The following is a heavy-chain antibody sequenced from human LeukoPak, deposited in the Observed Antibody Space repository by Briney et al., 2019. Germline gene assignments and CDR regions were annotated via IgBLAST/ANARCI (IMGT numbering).Heavy chain of an antibody. Sequence: GGSLRLSCAASGFTFSRYWMSWVRQAPGKGLEWVANIKKDGSEKYYVDSVKGRFTISRDNAKTSLYLQMNSLRAEDTAVYYCANHYNVVALDIWGQGTMVTVSS. J-gene: IGHJ3*02. D-gene: IGHD3-10*02. CDR3: ANHYNVVALDI. CDR1: GFTFSRYW. CDR2: IKKDGSEK. V-gene: IGHV3-7*01.